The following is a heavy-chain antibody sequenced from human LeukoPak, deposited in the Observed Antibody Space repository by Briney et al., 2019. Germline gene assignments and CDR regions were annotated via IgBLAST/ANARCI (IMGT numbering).Heavy chain of an antibody. CDR3: ANRGYSGYPFDY. J-gene: IGHJ4*02. Sequence: GGSLRLSCAASGFTFSSYAMSWVRQAPGKGLEWVSAISGSGGSTHYADSVKGRFTISRDNSKNTLYLQMNSLRAEDTAVYYCANRGYSGYPFDYWGQGTLVTVSS. CDR1: GFTFSSYA. D-gene: IGHD5-12*01. V-gene: IGHV3-23*01. CDR2: ISGSGGST.